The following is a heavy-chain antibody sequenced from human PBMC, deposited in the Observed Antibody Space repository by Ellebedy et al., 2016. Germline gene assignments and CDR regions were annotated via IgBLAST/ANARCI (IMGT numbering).Heavy chain of an antibody. V-gene: IGHV3-11*04. CDR1: GFTFSDYY. J-gene: IGHJ4*02. CDR3: ARDFDRGDLDY. Sequence: GESLKISXAASGFTFSDYYMNWVRQAPGKGLEWVSYISSSGNTKYYADSVKGRFTISRDNAKNSLYLQMNSLRAEDTAVYYCARDFDRGDLDYWGQGTLVTVSS. CDR2: ISSSGNTK.